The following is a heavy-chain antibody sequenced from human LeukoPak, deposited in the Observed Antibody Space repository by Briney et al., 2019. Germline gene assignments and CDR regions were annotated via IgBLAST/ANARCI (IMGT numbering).Heavy chain of an antibody. Sequence: PSETLSLTCPVYGGSIGSSSYYWGWIRQPPGKGLERIGSMYYSGSTYYSPSLKSRVTISGDTSKSQFSLKLGSVTAADTAVYYCARYYYDSSGYYYLDYWGQGTLVTVSS. CDR3: ARYYYDSSGYYYLDY. CDR1: GGSIGSSSYY. CDR2: MYYSGST. V-gene: IGHV4-39*01. D-gene: IGHD3-22*01. J-gene: IGHJ4*02.